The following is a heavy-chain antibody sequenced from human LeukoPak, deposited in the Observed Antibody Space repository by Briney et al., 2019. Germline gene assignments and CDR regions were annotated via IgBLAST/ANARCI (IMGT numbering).Heavy chain of an antibody. CDR1: GFTFSSYG. J-gene: IGHJ4*02. CDR3: ARGLRYCSSTSCYTAY. D-gene: IGHD2-2*02. V-gene: IGHV3-7*01. CDR2: IKQDGSEK. Sequence: GRSLRLSCAASGFTFSSYGMHWVRQAPGKGLEWVANIKQDGSEKYYVDSVKGRFTISRDNAKNSLYLQMNSLRAEDTAVYYCARGLRYCSSTSCYTAYWGQGTLVTVSS.